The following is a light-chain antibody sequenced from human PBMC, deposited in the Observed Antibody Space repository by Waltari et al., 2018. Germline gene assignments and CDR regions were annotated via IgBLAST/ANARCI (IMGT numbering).Light chain of an antibody. Sequence: QSVLTQPPSVSAAPGQRVTISCSGGSSNIWYYYVSWYRQFPGTAPKLLIYENTERPSGIPGRFSGSKSGTSATLDITGLQAGDEADYYCGTWDSSLSGAVFGGGTHLTVL. CDR1: SSNIWYYY. CDR3: GTWDSSLSGAV. V-gene: IGLV1-51*02. CDR2: ENT. J-gene: IGLJ7*01.